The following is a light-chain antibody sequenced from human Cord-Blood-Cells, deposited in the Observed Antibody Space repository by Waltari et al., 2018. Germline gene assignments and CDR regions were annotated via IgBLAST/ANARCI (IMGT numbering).Light chain of an antibody. J-gene: IGLJ2*01. CDR1: SLRSHH. V-gene: IGLV3-19*01. Sequence: SSELTQDPAVSVAFGQQVRITWQGDSLRSHHVIWYQQKPGQAPVLVIYGKKNRPSGIPARFSGSISGNTASLTITGAQAEDEADYYCNSRDSSGNQLRVFGGGTKLTVL. CDR2: GKK. CDR3: NSRDSSGNQLRV.